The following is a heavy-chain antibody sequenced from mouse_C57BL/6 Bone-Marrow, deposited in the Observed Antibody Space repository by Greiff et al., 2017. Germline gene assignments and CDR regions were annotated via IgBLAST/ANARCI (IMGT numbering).Heavy chain of an antibody. Sequence: VQLQQPGAELIKPGASVKLSCKASGYTFTSYWMHWVKQRPGQGLEWIGMIHPNSGSTNYNEKFKSKATLTVDKASSTAYMQLSSLTSEDSAVYYCARSSWFAYWGQGTLVTVSA. J-gene: IGHJ3*01. V-gene: IGHV1-64*01. CDR2: IHPNSGST. CDR1: GYTFTSYW. CDR3: ARSSWFAY.